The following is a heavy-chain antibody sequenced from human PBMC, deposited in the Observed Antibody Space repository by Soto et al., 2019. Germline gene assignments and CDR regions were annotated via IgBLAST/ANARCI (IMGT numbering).Heavy chain of an antibody. D-gene: IGHD6-19*01. CDR1: GGSFSGYY. Sequence: SETLSLTCAVYGGSFSGYYWSWIRQPPGKGLEWIGEINHSGSTNYNPSLKSRVTISVDTSKNQFSLKLSSVTAADTAVYYCARVSGGGWLAPRGMDVWGQGNTVTVSS. CDR3: ARVSGGGWLAPRGMDV. V-gene: IGHV4-34*01. J-gene: IGHJ6*02. CDR2: INHSGST.